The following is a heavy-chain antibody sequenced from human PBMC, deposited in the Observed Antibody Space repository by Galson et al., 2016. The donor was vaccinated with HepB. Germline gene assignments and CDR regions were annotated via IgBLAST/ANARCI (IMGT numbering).Heavy chain of an antibody. V-gene: IGHV5-10-1*01. CDR2: IDPRDSDI. D-gene: IGHD2-8*01. Sequence: QSGAEVKKPGESLMISCQGSGYTFTSYRISWVRQRPGKGLEWMGRIDPRDSDINYNPSFEGRITISVDKSINTAYLQWSSLEASDPAMYYCATPNAGRGYGLELWGQGTTVTVSS. CDR3: ATPNAGRGYGLEL. J-gene: IGHJ6*02. CDR1: GYTFTSYR.